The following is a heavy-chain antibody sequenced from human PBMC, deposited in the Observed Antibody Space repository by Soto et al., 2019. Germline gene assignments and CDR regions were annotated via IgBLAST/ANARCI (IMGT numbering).Heavy chain of an antibody. Sequence: VASVKVSCKASGYTFTSYDINWVRQATGQGLEWMGWMNPNSGNTGYAQKFQGRVNMTRNNSISTAYMELSSLRSEDTAVYYCARDGVGPTTRSGYYYYYGMDVWGQGTTVTVSS. D-gene: IGHD2-2*01. CDR2: MNPNSGNT. CDR3: ARDGVGPTTRSGYYYYYGMDV. CDR1: GYTFTSYD. J-gene: IGHJ6*02. V-gene: IGHV1-8*01.